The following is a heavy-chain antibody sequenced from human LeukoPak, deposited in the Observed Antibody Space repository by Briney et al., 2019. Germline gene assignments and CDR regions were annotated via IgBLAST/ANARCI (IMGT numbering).Heavy chain of an antibody. CDR2: INHSGST. J-gene: IGHJ4*02. Sequence: KPSETLSLTCAVCGRSFSGYYWSWIRQPPGKGLEWIGEINHSGSTNYNPSLKSRVTISVHTSKHQFSLKLSSVTAADTAVYYCARGRGSDYYDSSGYYSRVFDYSGEGTLVTVSS. V-gene: IGHV4-34*01. D-gene: IGHD3-22*01. CDR1: GRSFSGYY. CDR3: ARGRGSDYYDSSGYYSRVFDY.